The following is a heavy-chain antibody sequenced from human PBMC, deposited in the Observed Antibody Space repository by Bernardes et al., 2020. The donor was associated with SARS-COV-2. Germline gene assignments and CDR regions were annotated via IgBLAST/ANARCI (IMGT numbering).Heavy chain of an antibody. D-gene: IGHD5-18*01. CDR1: GFTFSSYG. V-gene: IGHV3-30*18. J-gene: IGHJ4*02. CDR2: ISYDGSNK. CDR3: AKDVGGYYTAMVTGDY. Sequence: GGSLRLSCAASGFTFSSYGMHWVRQAPGKGLEWVAVISYDGSNKYYADSVKGRFTISRDNSKNTLYLQMNSLRAEDTAVYYCAKDVGGYYTAMVTGDYWGQGTLVTVSS.